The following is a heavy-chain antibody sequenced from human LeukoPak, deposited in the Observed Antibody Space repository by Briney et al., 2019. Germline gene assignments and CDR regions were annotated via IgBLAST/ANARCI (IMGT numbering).Heavy chain of an antibody. Sequence: PGGSLRLSCAASGFTFSSYEMNWVRQAPGKGLEWVSYISSSGSTIYYADSVKGRFTISRDNAKNSLYLQMNSLRAEDTAVYYCARRVTAHAFDIWGQGTMVTVSS. CDR1: GFTFSSYE. D-gene: IGHD5-18*01. V-gene: IGHV3-48*03. J-gene: IGHJ3*02. CDR3: ARRVTAHAFDI. CDR2: ISSSGSTI.